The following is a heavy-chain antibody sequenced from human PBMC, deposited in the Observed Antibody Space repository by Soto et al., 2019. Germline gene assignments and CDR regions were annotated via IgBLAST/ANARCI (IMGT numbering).Heavy chain of an antibody. J-gene: IGHJ4*02. Sequence: QVQLVESGGGVVQPGRSLRLSCAASGFTFSSYGMHWVRQAPGKGLELVAVISYDGSNKYYADSVKSRFTISRDNSHNTLYLRMKSLTPEHTAVYYCAPRFGAFDYWVQATLVTVSS. CDR2: ISYDGSNK. CDR3: APRFGAFDY. V-gene: IGHV3-30*03. CDR1: GFTFSSYG. D-gene: IGHD3-10*01.